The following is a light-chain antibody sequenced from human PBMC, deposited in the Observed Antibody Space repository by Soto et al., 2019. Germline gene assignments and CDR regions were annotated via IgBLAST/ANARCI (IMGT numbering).Light chain of an antibody. Sequence: EIVLTQSPGTLSLSPGERATLSCRASQTVSSSKLAWYQQKPGQAPKVLISGASSRATGVPDRFSGSGSGTDFILTIDRLEPEDSAVYYCQQYGSSPRTFGQGTKVEI. CDR3: QQYGSSPRT. V-gene: IGKV3-20*01. CDR1: QTVSSSK. CDR2: GAS. J-gene: IGKJ1*01.